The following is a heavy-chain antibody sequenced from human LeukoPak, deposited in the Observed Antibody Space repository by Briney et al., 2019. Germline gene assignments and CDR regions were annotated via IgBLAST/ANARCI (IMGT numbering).Heavy chain of an antibody. V-gene: IGHV4-39*01. J-gene: IGHJ4*02. CDR1: GGSISSSSHF. CDR3: ARHENIVVVVAATGFDN. D-gene: IGHD2-15*01. Sequence: PSQTLSLTCTVSGGSISSSSHFWGWIRQPPGKGLEWIGSIYYSGNTYYNSSLKSRVTISVDTSKNQFSLKLSSVTAADTAVYYCARHENIVVVVAATGFDNWGQGTLVTVSS. CDR2: IYYSGNT.